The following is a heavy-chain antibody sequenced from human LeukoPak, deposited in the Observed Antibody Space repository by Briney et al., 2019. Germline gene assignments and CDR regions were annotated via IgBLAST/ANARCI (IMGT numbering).Heavy chain of an antibody. D-gene: IGHD3-22*01. Sequence: KPGGSLRLSCAASGFTFSSYSMNWVRQAPGKGLEWVSSISSSSSYIYYADSVKGRFTISRDNAKNSLYLQMNSLRAEDTAVYYCARGNYYDSSGYTFDYWGQGTLVTVSS. CDR2: ISSSSSYI. V-gene: IGHV3-21*01. CDR3: ARGNYYDSSGYTFDY. CDR1: GFTFSSYS. J-gene: IGHJ4*02.